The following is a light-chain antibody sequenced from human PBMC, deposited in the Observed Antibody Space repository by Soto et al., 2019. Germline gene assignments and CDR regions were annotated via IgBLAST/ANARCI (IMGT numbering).Light chain of an antibody. J-gene: IGKJ2*01. CDR2: DAS. CDR1: KSVSSSY. CDR3: QEYGSSPYT. Sequence: EIVLTQSPATLSLSPGERATLSCGASKSVSSSYLAWYQQKPGLAPRLLIYDASSRATGIPDRFSGSGSVTDFTLTISRLDPEDFAVYYCQEYGSSPYTFGQGTKLEI. V-gene: IGKV3D-20*01.